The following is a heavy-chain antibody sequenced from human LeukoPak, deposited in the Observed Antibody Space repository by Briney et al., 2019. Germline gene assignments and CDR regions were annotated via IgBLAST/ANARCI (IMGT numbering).Heavy chain of an antibody. CDR3: ARGSCSGGTCYLFGP. D-gene: IGHD2-15*01. Sequence: SETLSLTCTVSGGSISSGGYSWSWIRQPPGKGLEWIAYIYNSGNTYYNPSLKSRVTISVDRSKNQFSLKLSSVTAADTAVYYCARGSCSGGTCYLFGPWGQGTLVTVSS. J-gene: IGHJ5*02. CDR2: IYNSGNT. V-gene: IGHV4-30-2*01. CDR1: GGSISSGGYS.